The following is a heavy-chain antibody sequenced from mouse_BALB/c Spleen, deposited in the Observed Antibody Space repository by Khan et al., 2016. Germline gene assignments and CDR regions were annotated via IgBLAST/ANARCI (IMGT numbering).Heavy chain of an antibody. CDR1: GFTFSGFW. Sequence: EVQLLETGGGLVQPGGSRGLSCEGSGFTFSGFWMSWVRQTPGKTLEWIGDLNSDGSAINYAPSITDRFTIFRDNDKSTLYLQMSNVRSEDTATYYGMRLGREGYFDYWGQGTTLTVSS. V-gene: IGHV11-2*02. J-gene: IGHJ2*01. D-gene: IGHD4-1*01. CDR2: LNSDGSAI. CDR3: MRLGREGYFDY.